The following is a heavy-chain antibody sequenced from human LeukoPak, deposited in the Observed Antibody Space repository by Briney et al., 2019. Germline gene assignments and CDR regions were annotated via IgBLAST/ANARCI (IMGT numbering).Heavy chain of an antibody. CDR2: ISYDGSNK. J-gene: IGHJ6*02. Sequence: GGSLRLSCAASGFTFSSYAMHWVRQAPGKGLEWVAVISYDGSNKYYADSVKGRFTISRDNSKNTLYLQMNSLRAEDTAVYYCASDRFRLRFYYYYGMDVWGQGTTVTVSS. V-gene: IGHV3-30*01. D-gene: IGHD3-3*01. CDR3: ASDRFRLRFYYYYGMDV. CDR1: GFTFSSYA.